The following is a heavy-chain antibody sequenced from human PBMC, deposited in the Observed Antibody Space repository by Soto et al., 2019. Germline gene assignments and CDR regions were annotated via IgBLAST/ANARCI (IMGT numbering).Heavy chain of an antibody. J-gene: IGHJ5*02. CDR2: IDPSDSYT. D-gene: IGHD6-19*01. V-gene: IGHV5-10-1*01. CDR1: GYSFTSYW. CDR3: ARSIALDAGAPVGWFDP. Sequence: PGESLKISCKGSGYSFTSYWISWVRQMPGKGLEWMGRIDPSDSYTNYSPSFQGHVTISADKSISTAYLQWSSLKASDTAMYYCARSIALDAGAPVGWFDPWGQGTMVTVYS.